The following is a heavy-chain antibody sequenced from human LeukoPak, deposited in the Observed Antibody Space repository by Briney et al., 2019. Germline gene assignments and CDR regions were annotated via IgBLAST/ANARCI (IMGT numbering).Heavy chain of an antibody. CDR2: IYSGGTT. CDR3: ARDRKVLRFLEWLKAQLGY. D-gene: IGHD3-3*01. J-gene: IGHJ4*02. CDR1: GFTVSSNY. Sequence: HPGGSLRLSCEASGFTVSSNYMSWVRPAPGKGLEWVSVIYSGGTTYYADSVKGRFTISRDNSKNTLYLQMNSLRAEDTAVYYCARDRKVLRFLEWLKAQLGYWGQGTLVTVSS. V-gene: IGHV3-53*01.